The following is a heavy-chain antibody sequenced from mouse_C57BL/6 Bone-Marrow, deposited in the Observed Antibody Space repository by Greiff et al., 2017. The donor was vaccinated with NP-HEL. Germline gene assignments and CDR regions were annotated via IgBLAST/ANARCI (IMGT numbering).Heavy chain of an antibody. Sequence: EVQGVESGGGLVKPGGSLKLSCAASGFTFSSYAMSWVRQTPEKRLEWVATISDGGSYTYYPDNVKGRFTISRDNAKNNLYLQMSHLKSGDTAMYYCAGDGHYYGSTSYYAMDYWGRGTAVTVSS. J-gene: IGHJ4*01. CDR1: GFTFSSYA. V-gene: IGHV5-4*01. D-gene: IGHD1-1*01. CDR2: ISDGGSYT. CDR3: AGDGHYYGSTSYYAMDY.